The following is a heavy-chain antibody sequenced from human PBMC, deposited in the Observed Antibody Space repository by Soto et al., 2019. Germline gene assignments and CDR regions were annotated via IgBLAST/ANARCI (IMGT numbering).Heavy chain of an antibody. V-gene: IGHV4-59*01. CDR2: IYYSGST. J-gene: IGHJ4*02. CDR1: GGSISSYY. CDR3: ARVLDTMTATKQFDH. D-gene: IGHD3-22*01. Sequence: PSEPLSLTCTVSGGSISSYYWSWIRQPPGKGLEWIGYIYYSGSTNYNPSLKSRLTISVDTSKNQFSLQLTSVTAADSAIYYCARVLDTMTATKQFDHWGQGTLVTVSS.